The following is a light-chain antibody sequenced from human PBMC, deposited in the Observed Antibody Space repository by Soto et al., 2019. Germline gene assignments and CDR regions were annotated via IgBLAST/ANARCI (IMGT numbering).Light chain of an antibody. CDR2: AAS. V-gene: IGKV1-8*01. CDR1: QGISSY. J-gene: IGKJ5*01. CDR3: QQYYSYPIT. Sequence: AIRMTQSQSSLSASTGDRVTITCLASQGISSYLAWYQQKPGKAPKLLIYAASTLQSGVPSRFSGSGSGTDFTLTISCLQSEDFATYYCQQYYSYPITFGQGTRLEIK.